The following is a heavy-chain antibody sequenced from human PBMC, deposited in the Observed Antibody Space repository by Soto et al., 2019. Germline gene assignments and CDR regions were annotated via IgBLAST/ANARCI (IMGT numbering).Heavy chain of an antibody. V-gene: IGHV1-18*04. Sequence: ASVKVSCKASGYTFTSYGISWVRQAPGQGLEWMGWISAYNGETIYAQKFQGRVTMTEDTSTDTAYMELSSLRSEDTAVYYCATPKRDFWSGYHQYYFDYWGQGTLVTVSS. D-gene: IGHD3-3*01. CDR3: ATPKRDFWSGYHQYYFDY. J-gene: IGHJ4*02. CDR2: ISAYNGET. CDR1: GYTFTSYG.